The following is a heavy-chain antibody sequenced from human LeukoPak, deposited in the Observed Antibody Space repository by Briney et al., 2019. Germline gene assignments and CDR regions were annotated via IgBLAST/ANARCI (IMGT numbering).Heavy chain of an antibody. CDR2: IYPGDSDT. Sequence: GESLKISCKGSGSSFTSYWIGWVRQMPGKGLEWMGIIYPGDSDTRYSPSFQGQVTISADKSISTAYLQWSSLKASDTAMYYCARLGDIVVVPAAGAFDYWGQGTLVTVSS. D-gene: IGHD2-2*01. CDR1: GSSFTSYW. J-gene: IGHJ4*02. V-gene: IGHV5-51*01. CDR3: ARLGDIVVVPAAGAFDY.